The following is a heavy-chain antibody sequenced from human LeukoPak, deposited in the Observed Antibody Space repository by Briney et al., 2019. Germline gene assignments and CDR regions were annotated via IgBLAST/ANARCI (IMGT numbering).Heavy chain of an antibody. V-gene: IGHV3-7*01. J-gene: IGHJ4*02. CDR2: IKQDGSQK. Sequence: GGSLRLSCAASGFTFSNYWMSWVRQAPGKGLEWVANIKQDGSQKYYVDSVEGRFAISRDNDKNSLYLQLNSLRVEDTAVYYCARDADGGYSFAYWGQGTLVTVSS. CDR3: ARDADGGYSFAY. D-gene: IGHD5-12*01. CDR1: GFTFSNYW.